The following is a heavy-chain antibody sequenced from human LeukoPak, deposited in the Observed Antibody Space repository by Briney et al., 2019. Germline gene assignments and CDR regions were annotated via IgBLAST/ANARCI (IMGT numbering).Heavy chain of an antibody. CDR3: VRGPDYGDRLDYFDN. J-gene: IGHJ4*02. D-gene: IGHD4-17*01. CDR2: IKQDGTE. Sequence: GGSLRLSCAASGFTFRRQWMSWVRQAPGKGPEWVAHIKQDGTEYYVDSVKGRFIISRDNAKNSLYLQMNSLRAEDTAVYTCVRGPDYGDRLDYFDNWGQGTLVTVSS. V-gene: IGHV3-7*01. CDR1: GFTFRRQW.